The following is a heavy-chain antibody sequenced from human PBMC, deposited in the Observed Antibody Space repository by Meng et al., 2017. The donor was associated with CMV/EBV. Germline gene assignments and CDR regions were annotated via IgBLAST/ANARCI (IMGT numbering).Heavy chain of an antibody. CDR3: ARDDLGDYDFWSGYYGVRFDY. J-gene: IGHJ4*02. V-gene: IGHV3-21*01. CDR1: GFTSSSYS. CDR2: MGSSSSNI. D-gene: IGHD3-3*01. Sequence: GGSLRLSCAASGFTSSSYSMNWVRQAPGKGLEWVSSMGSSSSNIYYADSVKGRFTISRDNAKNSLYLQMNSLRAEDTAVYYCARDDLGDYDFWSGYYGVRFDYWGQGTLVTVSS.